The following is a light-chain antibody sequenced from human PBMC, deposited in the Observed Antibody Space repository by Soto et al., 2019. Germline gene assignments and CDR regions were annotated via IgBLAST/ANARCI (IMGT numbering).Light chain of an antibody. V-gene: IGKV3-20*01. CDR3: QQYGSSGT. CDR2: GAS. J-gene: IGKJ1*01. Sequence: EIVLTQSPGTLSLSPGETATLSCRASQTIGRNYLAWYQQKPGQAPRLLIHGASTRATGIPDRFSGSGSGTDFTLTISRLEPEDFAVYYCQQYGSSGTFGQGTKVDIK. CDR1: QTIGRNY.